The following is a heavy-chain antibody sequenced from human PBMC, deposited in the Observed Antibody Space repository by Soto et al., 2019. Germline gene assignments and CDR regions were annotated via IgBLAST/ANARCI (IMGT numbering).Heavy chain of an antibody. Sequence: PGGSLRLSCTASGFPFHRYWMSWVRQAPGKGLEWVANIKQDGSEKYYVGSVEGRFTISRDNAKNSLFLQMNSLRVEDTAVFYCARGPFHYDFWGGSYYGMDVWGLGTTVTVSS. CDR3: ARGPFHYDFWGGSYYGMDV. CDR2: IKQDGSEK. CDR1: GFPFHRYW. J-gene: IGHJ6*02. V-gene: IGHV3-7*01. D-gene: IGHD3-3*01.